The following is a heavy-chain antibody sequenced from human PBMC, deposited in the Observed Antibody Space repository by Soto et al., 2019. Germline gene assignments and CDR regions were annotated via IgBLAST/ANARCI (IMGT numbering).Heavy chain of an antibody. CDR2: FNSDGSTP. J-gene: IGHJ4*02. CDR1: GFTFRDHW. D-gene: IGHD6-19*01. V-gene: IGHV3-74*01. Sequence: EVQLVESGGGLVQPGGSLRLSCAASGFTFRDHWMHWVGKAPGKGLVWVSRFNSDGSTPTYADSVKGRFTISRDNAKSTLYLQLNSLRAEDTALYYCARGYSSGPDYWGQGTLVTVSS. CDR3: ARGYSSGPDY.